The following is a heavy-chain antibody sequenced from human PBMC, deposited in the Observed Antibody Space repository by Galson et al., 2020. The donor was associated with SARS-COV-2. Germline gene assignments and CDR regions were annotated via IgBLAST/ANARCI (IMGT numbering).Heavy chain of an antibody. J-gene: IGHJ6*02. D-gene: IGHD3-3*01. CDR2: ISDSNTNT. CDR3: AKDKRAIFGVVIRGESYYGMDV. CDR1: GFTFSSYA. V-gene: IGHV3-23*01. Sequence: GGSLRLSCVASGFTFSSYAMTWVRQAPGKGLEWVSTISDSNTNTHYADSVGGRFTISRDNSKNTLYLHINSLRAEDTAVYYCAKDKRAIFGVVIRGESYYGMDVWGQGTTVTVSS.